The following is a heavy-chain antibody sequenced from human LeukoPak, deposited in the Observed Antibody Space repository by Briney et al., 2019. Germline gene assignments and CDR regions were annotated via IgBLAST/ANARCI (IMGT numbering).Heavy chain of an antibody. D-gene: IGHD1-14*01. CDR2: ISDSGGNT. CDR1: GFSFSTYS. CDR3: AKRSGNNPLYYFDY. V-gene: IGHV3-23*01. Sequence: GGSLRLSCAASGFSFSTYSMNWVRQAPGKGLEWVSTISDSGGNTYYADSVKGRFTISRDNSKNTLYLQMNSLRAEDTAVYYCAKRSGNNPLYYFDYWGRGTLVTVSS. J-gene: IGHJ4*02.